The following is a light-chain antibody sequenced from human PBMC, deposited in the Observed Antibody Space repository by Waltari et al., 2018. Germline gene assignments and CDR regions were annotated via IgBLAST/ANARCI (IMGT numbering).Light chain of an antibody. J-gene: IGLJ3*02. Sequence: QSALTQPPSVSGSPGQSVTISCTGTSSDAGSYNRVSWYQQPPGTAPKLMIYEVSNRTSGVPYSFSGSKSGNTASLTISGLQAEDEADYYCSSYTSSSTEVFGGGTKLTVL. CDR2: EVS. CDR3: SSYTSSSTEV. V-gene: IGLV2-18*02. CDR1: SSDAGSYNR.